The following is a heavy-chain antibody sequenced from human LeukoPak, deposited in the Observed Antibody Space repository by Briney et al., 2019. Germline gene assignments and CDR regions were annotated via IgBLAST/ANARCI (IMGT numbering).Heavy chain of an antibody. CDR1: GFTFSTYA. D-gene: IGHD6-13*01. J-gene: IGHJ4*02. CDR3: AKDASSWYYFDY. V-gene: IGHV3-30*02. CDR2: IRYDGNNK. Sequence: GGSLRLSCAASGFTFSTYAMHWVRQAPGKGLEWVAFIRYDGNNKYYADSVKGRFTISRDNSKNTLYLQMNSLRVEDTAVYYCAKDASSWYYFDYWGQGTLVTVSS.